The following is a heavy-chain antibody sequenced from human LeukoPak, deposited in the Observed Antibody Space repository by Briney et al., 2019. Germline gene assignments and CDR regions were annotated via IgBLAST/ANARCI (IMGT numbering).Heavy chain of an antibody. Sequence: NSGGTNYAQKFQGRVTMTRDTSISTAYMEPSRLRSDDTAVYYCARGQYYDFRSGYFDWFDPWGQGTLVTVSS. D-gene: IGHD3-3*01. CDR3: ARGQYYDFRSGYFDWFDP. V-gene: IGHV1-2*02. CDR2: NSGGT. J-gene: IGHJ5*02.